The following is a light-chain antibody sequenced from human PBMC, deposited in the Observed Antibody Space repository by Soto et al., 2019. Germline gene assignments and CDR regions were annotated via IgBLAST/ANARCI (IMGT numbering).Light chain of an antibody. V-gene: IGLV2-8*01. CDR3: RSYAGSNLWV. CDR1: SSDVGNYKY. Sequence: QSALTQSPSASGSPGQSVTISCTGTSSDVGNYKYVSWYQQHPGKAPKLMIYEVSKRPSGVHDRFSGSKSGNTASLTVSGLQVEDAGDYSCRSYAGSNLWVFGGGTALAVL. J-gene: IGLJ3*02. CDR2: EVS.